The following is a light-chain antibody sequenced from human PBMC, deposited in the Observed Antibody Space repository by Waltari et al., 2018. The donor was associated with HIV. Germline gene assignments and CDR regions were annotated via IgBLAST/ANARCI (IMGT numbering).Light chain of an antibody. J-gene: IGKJ1*01. CDR3: QQSYSTLGT. CDR1: QNILTS. CDR2: GAS. Sequence: FQLPQSPSSLPASVGDRVTISRRASQNILTSLHWDQQRPGKAPKLLIYGASNLESGGPSKFSGSGSGTEFALSSSSRQPEDFATYCCQQSYSTLGTFGQGTKVEMK. V-gene: IGKV1-39*01.